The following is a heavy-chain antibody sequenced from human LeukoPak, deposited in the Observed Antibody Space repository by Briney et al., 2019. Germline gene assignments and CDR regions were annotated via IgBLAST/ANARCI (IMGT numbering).Heavy chain of an antibody. Sequence: SETLSLTCTVSGGSISGYYWSWIRQPPGKGLEWIGEINHSGSTNYNPSLKSRVTISVDTSKNQFSLKLSSVTAADTAVYYCARERYCSGGSCYAFDIWGQGTMVTASS. CDR1: GGSISGYY. CDR3: ARERYCSGGSCYAFDI. CDR2: INHSGST. D-gene: IGHD2-15*01. J-gene: IGHJ3*02. V-gene: IGHV4-34*01.